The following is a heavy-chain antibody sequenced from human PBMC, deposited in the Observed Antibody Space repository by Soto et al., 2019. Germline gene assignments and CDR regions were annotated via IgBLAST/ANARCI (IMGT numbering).Heavy chain of an antibody. CDR3: ARDRVIAAPYYYYYGMDV. J-gene: IGHJ6*02. V-gene: IGHV1-18*01. CDR1: GYTFTSYG. Sequence: ASVKVSCKASGYTFTSYGINWVRQAPGQGLEWMGRISVYNGNTNYAQKFQGRVTITADESTSTAYMELSSLRSEHTAVYYCARDRVIAAPYYYYYGMDVWGQGTTVTVSS. CDR2: ISVYNGNT. D-gene: IGHD6-13*01.